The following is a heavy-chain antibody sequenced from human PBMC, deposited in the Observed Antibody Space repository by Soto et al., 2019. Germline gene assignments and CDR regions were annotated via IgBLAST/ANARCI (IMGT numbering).Heavy chain of an antibody. Sequence: EVQLVESGGGLVQPGGSLRLSCAASGFTLSNYWMHWVRQAPGKGLVWVSRIDSDGSTTNYADSVKGRFTISRDNAKNTLYLQMNSLRAEDAAVYYFANFYSGSYSTYWGQGTLVTASS. CDR3: ANFYSGSYSTY. CDR1: GFTLSNYW. D-gene: IGHD1-26*01. J-gene: IGHJ4*02. V-gene: IGHV3-74*01. CDR2: IDSDGSTT.